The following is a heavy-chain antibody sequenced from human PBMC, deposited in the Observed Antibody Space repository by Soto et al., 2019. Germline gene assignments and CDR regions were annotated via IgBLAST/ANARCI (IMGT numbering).Heavy chain of an antibody. CDR1: GFTVSSYW. Sequence: GGSLRLSCAASGFTVSSYWMSWVRQAPGKGLEWVANIKQDGSEKYYVDSVKGRFTISRDNAKNSLYLQMNSLRAEDTAVYYCARSRDYYYYYGMDVWGQGTTVTVSS. V-gene: IGHV3-7*01. J-gene: IGHJ6*02. CDR3: ARSRDYYYYYGMDV. CDR2: IKQDGSEK.